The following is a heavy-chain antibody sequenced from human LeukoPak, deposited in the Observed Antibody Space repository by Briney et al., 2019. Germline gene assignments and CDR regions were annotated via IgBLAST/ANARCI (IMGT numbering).Heavy chain of an antibody. D-gene: IGHD4-23*01. CDR3: AKDRYTVVTLPGDY. J-gene: IGHJ4*02. CDR2: ISWNSGSI. Sequence: GGSLRLSCAASGFTFVDYAMHWVRQAPGKGLEWVSGISWNSGSIGYADSVKGRFTISRDNAKNSLYLQMNSLRAEDTALYYCAKDRYTVVTLPGDYWGQGTLVTVSS. V-gene: IGHV3-9*01. CDR1: GFTFVDYA.